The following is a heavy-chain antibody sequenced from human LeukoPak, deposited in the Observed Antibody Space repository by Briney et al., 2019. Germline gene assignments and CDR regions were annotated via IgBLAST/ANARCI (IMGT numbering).Heavy chain of an antibody. J-gene: IGHJ4*02. D-gene: IGHD2-15*01. Sequence: GGSLRLSCAASGFTFSDYYMSWIRQAPGKGLEWVSYISSSSSYTNYADSVKGRFTISRDNAKNSLYLQMNSLRAEDTAVYYCAKGEGGSCSSSSCSTYFDYWGQGTLVTVSP. CDR1: GFTFSDYY. CDR2: ISSSSSYT. CDR3: AKGEGGSCSSSSCSTYFDY. V-gene: IGHV3-11*05.